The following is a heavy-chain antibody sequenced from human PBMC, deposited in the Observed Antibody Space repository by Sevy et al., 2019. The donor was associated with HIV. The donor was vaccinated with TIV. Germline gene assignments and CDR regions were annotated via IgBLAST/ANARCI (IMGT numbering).Heavy chain of an antibody. J-gene: IGHJ4*02. Sequence: GGSLRLSCAASGFTFSSYSMNWVRQAPGKGLEWVSYISGSSATIYYAYSVKGRFTISRDNAKNSLYLQMNSLRDEDTAVYYCARYGSSWYYGGFDYWGQGTLVTVSS. V-gene: IGHV3-48*02. CDR3: ARYGSSWYYGGFDY. CDR1: GFTFSSYS. CDR2: ISGSSATI. D-gene: IGHD6-13*01.